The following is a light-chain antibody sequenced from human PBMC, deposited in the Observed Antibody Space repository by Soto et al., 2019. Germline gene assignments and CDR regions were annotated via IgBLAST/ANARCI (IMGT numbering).Light chain of an antibody. V-gene: IGKV3-11*01. CDR3: QQRSNWPIT. CDR1: HDVSVS. CDR2: DAS. Sequence: EIVLTQSPGILSLSPGEKATLSCRASHDVSVSLVWYRQRPGQSPRLLIHDASNRATGISARFSGSGSGTDFTLTISSLEPEDFAVYYCQQRSNWPITFGQGTRLEIK. J-gene: IGKJ5*01.